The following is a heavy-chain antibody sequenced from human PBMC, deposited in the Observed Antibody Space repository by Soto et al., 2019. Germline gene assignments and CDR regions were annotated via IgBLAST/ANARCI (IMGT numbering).Heavy chain of an antibody. Sequence: SETLSLTCTVSGGSISSGDYYWSWIRQPPGKGLEWIGYIYYSGSTYYNPSLKSRVTISVDTSKNQFSLKLSSVTAADTAVYYCARVLGNLQFFDYWGQGTLVTVSS. CDR3: ARVLGNLQFFDY. D-gene: IGHD3-16*01. J-gene: IGHJ4*02. CDR2: IYYSGST. CDR1: GGSISSGDYY. V-gene: IGHV4-30-4*01.